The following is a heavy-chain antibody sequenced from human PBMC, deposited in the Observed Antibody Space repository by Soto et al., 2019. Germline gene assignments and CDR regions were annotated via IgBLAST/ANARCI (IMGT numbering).Heavy chain of an antibody. CDR3: ASSIAVAGTRWDYYGMDV. D-gene: IGHD6-19*01. Sequence: SETLSLTCTVSAGSVSSGSYYWSWLRQPPGKGLEWIGYIYYSGSTNYNPSLKSRVTISVDTSKNQFSLKLSAVTAADTAVYYGASSIAVAGTRWDYYGMDVWGQGTTVTVSS. V-gene: IGHV4-61*01. CDR2: IYYSGST. CDR1: AGSVSSGSYY. J-gene: IGHJ6*02.